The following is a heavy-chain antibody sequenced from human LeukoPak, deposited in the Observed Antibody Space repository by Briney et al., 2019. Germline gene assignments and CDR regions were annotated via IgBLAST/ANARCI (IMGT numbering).Heavy chain of an antibody. Sequence: HPGRSLRLSCAASGFTFSSYAMHWVRQAPGKGLEWVAVISYDGSNKYYADSVKGRFTISRDNSKNTLYLQMNSLRAEDTAVYYCARDLRRWEMATITDNYWGQGTLVTVSS. J-gene: IGHJ4*02. CDR3: ARDLRRWEMATITDNY. CDR2: ISYDGSNK. CDR1: GFTFSSYA. V-gene: IGHV3-30*04. D-gene: IGHD5-24*01.